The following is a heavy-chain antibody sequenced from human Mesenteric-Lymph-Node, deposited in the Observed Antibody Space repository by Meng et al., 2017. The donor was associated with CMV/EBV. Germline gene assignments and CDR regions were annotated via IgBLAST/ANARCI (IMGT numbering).Heavy chain of an antibody. CDR1: GLTFSSYA. Sequence: GESLKISCAASGLTFSSYAMSWVRQAPGKGLEWVSGISGSGGSTYYADSVKGRFTISRDNSKNTLYLQMNSLRAEDTAVYYCAKASCSSASCYIDYWGQGTLVTVSS. D-gene: IGHD2-2*02. CDR2: ISGSGGST. J-gene: IGHJ4*02. CDR3: AKASCSSASCYIDY. V-gene: IGHV3-23*01.